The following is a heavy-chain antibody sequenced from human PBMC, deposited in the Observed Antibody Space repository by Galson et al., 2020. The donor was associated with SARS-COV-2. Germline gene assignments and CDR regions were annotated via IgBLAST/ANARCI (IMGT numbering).Heavy chain of an antibody. J-gene: IGHJ6*02. CDR3: AKDQSLYGSQYGMDV. D-gene: IGHD3-10*01. Sequence: TGGSLRLSCAASGFTFSDYGMHWVRQSPGKGLEWVAVIYDGSNKYYADSVKGRFTISRDNSKNTLYLQMNSLRAEDTAVYYCAKDQSLYGSQYGMDVWGQGTTVTVSS. CDR2: IYDGSNK. V-gene: IGHV3-30*18. CDR1: GFTFSDYG.